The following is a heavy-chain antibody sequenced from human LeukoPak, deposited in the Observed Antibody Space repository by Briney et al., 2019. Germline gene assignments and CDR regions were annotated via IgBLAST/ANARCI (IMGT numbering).Heavy chain of an antibody. V-gene: IGHV3-30*02. CDR1: GFTFSDYN. Sequence: GGSLRLSCAASGFTFSDYNMNWVRQAPGKGLDWVAFIHYDGSNKYYADSVKGRFTISRADSKTTLYLQMNSLSAEDTAVYYCAKDMFGLIGYRYYMDVWGKGTTVTISS. D-gene: IGHD3-9*01. CDR2: IHYDGSNK. CDR3: AKDMFGLIGYRYYMDV. J-gene: IGHJ6*03.